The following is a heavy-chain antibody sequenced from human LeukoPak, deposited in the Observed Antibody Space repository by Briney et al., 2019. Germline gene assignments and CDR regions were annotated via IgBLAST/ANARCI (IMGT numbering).Heavy chain of an antibody. CDR3: TRGPYSNLGRFDY. V-gene: IGHV4-30-2*01. CDR2: IYHSGST. D-gene: IGHD4-11*01. Sequence: PSETLSLTCAVSGGSISSGGYSWSWIRQPPGKGLEWIGFIYHSGSTYYNPSLKSRLTISVDRSKNQFSLKLSSVIAADTAVYYCTRGPYSNLGRFDYWGQGTLVTVSS. J-gene: IGHJ4*02. CDR1: GGSISSGGYS.